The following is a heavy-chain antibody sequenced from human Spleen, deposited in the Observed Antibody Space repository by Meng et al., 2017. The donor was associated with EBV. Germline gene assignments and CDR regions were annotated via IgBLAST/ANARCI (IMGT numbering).Heavy chain of an antibody. J-gene: IGHJ4*02. CDR3: AAVVRGPQDDY. CDR1: GFTFSSYD. D-gene: IGHD3-10*01. Sequence: QVQLVESGGGVVQPGGSLRLSCVASGFTFSSYDTHWVRQAPGKGLEWVAVISYDGSNKYSADSVKGRFTISRDISKNTLYLEMSSLRPEDTAVYYCAAVVRGPQDDYWGQGTLFTVSS. CDR2: ISYDGSNK. V-gene: IGHV3-30*03.